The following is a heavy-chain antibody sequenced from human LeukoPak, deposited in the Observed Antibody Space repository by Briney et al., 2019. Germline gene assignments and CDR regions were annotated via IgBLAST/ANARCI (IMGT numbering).Heavy chain of an antibody. D-gene: IGHD3-3*01. J-gene: IGHJ3*02. V-gene: IGHV4-4*07. CDR3: ARVPAYDFWSGYAFDI. Sequence: SETLSLTCTVSGGSISSYYWSWIRQPAGKGLEWIGRIYTSGSTNYNPSLKSRVTMSVDTSKNQFSLKLSSVTAADTAVYYCARVPAYDFWSGYAFDIWGQGTMVTVSS. CDR1: GGSISSYY. CDR2: IYTSGST.